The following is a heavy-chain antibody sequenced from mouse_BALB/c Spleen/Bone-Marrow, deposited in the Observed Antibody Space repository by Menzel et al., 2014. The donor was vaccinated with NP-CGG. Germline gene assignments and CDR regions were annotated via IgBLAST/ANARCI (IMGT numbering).Heavy chain of an antibody. V-gene: IGHV1-18*01. CDR3: ARDAMDY. CDR2: VNPNNGGT. CDR1: GHSFTGYY. Sequence: VQLQQPGPDLVKPGASLKISCKASGHSFTGYYMYWLKQSHGKSLEWIGRVNPNNGGTTYNQKFKDKAILTVDKSSTIAYMELRSLTSEDSAVYYCARDAMDYWGQGTSVTVSS. J-gene: IGHJ4*01.